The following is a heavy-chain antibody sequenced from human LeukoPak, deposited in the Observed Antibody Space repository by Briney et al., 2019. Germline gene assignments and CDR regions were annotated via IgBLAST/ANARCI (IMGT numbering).Heavy chain of an antibody. CDR1: GYTLTELS. CDR3: ATDLRDYVWGSYRRFDY. CDR2: FDPEDCET. V-gene: IGHV1-24*01. D-gene: IGHD3-16*02. Sequence: ASVKVSFKFSGYTLTELSMHWVRQPPGKGLEWMGGFDPEDCETISAQKFQGRVTMTEDTSTDTAYMELSSLRSEDTAVYYCATDLRDYVWGSYRRFDYWGQGTLVTVSS. J-gene: IGHJ4*02.